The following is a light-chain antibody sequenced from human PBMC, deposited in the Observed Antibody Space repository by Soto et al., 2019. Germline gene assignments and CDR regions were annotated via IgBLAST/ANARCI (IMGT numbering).Light chain of an antibody. V-gene: IGLV1-40*01. Sequence: HSVRSQPPSVSGAPGQKVTISCTGSSSNIGAGYDLHWYQQLPGTAPKLLLYGNSNRPSGVPDRFSGSKSGTSASLAITGLQAEDEADYYCQSYDSSLSAYVFGTGTKVTVL. J-gene: IGLJ1*01. CDR3: QSYDSSLSAYV. CDR2: GNS. CDR1: SSNIGAGYD.